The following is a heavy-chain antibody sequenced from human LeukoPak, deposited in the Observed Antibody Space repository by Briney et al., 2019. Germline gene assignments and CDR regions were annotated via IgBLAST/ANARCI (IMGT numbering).Heavy chain of an antibody. Sequence: GGSLRLSCAASGFTFSSYGMHWVRQVPGEGLEWVAVISRDGSNKYYVDSVKGRFTISRDNTKNTVYLQMNSLRPEDTAVYYCAKEIYYGSGSYPDYWGQGTLVTVSS. CDR2: ISRDGSNK. D-gene: IGHD3-10*01. CDR1: GFTFSSYG. CDR3: AKEIYYGSGSYPDY. V-gene: IGHV3-30*18. J-gene: IGHJ4*02.